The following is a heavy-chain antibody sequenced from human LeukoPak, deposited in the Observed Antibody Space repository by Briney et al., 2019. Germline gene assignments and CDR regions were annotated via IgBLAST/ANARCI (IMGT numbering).Heavy chain of an antibody. CDR3: ARDRSSGWYVVDY. D-gene: IGHD6-19*01. V-gene: IGHV4-4*07. CDR2: VCSSGST. J-gene: IGHJ4*02. Sequence: PSETLSLTCSVSRGSISSYYWSWIRQPAGKGLEWIGRVCSSGSTNYNPSLKSRVTMSIDTSKNQFSLKLSSVTAADTAVYYCARDRSSGWYVVDYWGQGTLVTVSS. CDR1: RGSISSYY.